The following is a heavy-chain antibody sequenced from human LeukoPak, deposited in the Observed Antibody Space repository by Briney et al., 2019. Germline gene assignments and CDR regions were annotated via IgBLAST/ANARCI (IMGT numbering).Heavy chain of an antibody. CDR1: GGSISSSSYY. D-gene: IGHD3-16*01. J-gene: IGHJ4*02. CDR3: AGPRWGYFDY. Sequence: KPSETLSLTCTVSGGSISSSSYYWGWIRQPPGKGLEWIGSIYYSGSTYYNPSLKSRVTISVDTSKNQFSLKLSSVTAADTAAYYCAGPRWGYFDYWGQGTLVTVSS. V-gene: IGHV4-39*01. CDR2: IYYSGST.